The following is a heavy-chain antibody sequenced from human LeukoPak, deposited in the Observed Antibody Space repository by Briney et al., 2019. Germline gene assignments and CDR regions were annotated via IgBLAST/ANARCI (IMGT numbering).Heavy chain of an antibody. CDR2: INAGNGNT. CDR3: ARTYSSSSGLSFDY. V-gene: IGHV1-3*01. CDR1: GYTFTSYA. J-gene: IGHJ4*02. D-gene: IGHD6-6*01. Sequence: ASVKVSCKASGYTFTSYAMHWVRQAPGQRLEWMGWINAGNGNTKYSQKFQGRVTITTDESTSTAYVELSSLRSEDTAVYYCARTYSSSSGLSFDYWGQGTLVTVSS.